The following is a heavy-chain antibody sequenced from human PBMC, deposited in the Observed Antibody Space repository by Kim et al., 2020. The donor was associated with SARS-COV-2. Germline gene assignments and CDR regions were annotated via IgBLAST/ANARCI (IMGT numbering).Heavy chain of an antibody. Sequence: GGSLRLSCAASGFTFSSYGMHWVRQAPGKGLEWVAVIWYDGSNKYYADSVKGRFTISRDNSKNTLYLQMNSLRAEDTAVYYCAKDGAVAGTRTNIYYYYGMDVWGQGTTVTVSS. CDR2: IWYDGSNK. V-gene: IGHV3-33*06. D-gene: IGHD6-19*01. CDR1: GFTFSSYG. J-gene: IGHJ6*02. CDR3: AKDGAVAGTRTNIYYYYGMDV.